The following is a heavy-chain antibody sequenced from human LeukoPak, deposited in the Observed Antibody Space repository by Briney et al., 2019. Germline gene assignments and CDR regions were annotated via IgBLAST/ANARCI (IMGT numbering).Heavy chain of an antibody. CDR2: ITGSGLSP. CDR3: AKETTISGVVTAFDY. CDR1: GFTFSSYA. Sequence: PGGSLGLSCAASGFTFSSYAMSWVRQAPGKGLEWVSAITGSGLSPYLADSVKDRFTISRDNSKNTLYLQMNGLRAEDTAIYYCAKETTISGVVTAFDYWGQGTLVSVSS. J-gene: IGHJ4*02. V-gene: IGHV3-23*01. D-gene: IGHD3-3*01.